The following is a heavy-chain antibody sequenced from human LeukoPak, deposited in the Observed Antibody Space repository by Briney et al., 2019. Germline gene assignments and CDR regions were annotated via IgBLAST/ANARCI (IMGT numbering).Heavy chain of an antibody. D-gene: IGHD3-16*01. Sequence: SRTLSLTCTVSGAFVLSGGHYWSWIRKHPGQGLEWIGYIHSSGTTKYKPSLKSRAFISLDASKNQFSLRLTSVTAADTAVYYCTKDLRADDSPLGFDPWGQGTLVTVSS. V-gene: IGHV4-31*03. CDR2: IHSSGTT. J-gene: IGHJ5*02. CDR3: TKDLRADDSPLGFDP. CDR1: GAFVLSGGHY.